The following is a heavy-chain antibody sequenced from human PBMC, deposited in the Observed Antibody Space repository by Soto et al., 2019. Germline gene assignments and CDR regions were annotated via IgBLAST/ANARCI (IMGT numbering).Heavy chain of an antibody. CDR3: AREVSSGRAY. D-gene: IGHD6-19*01. CDR2: INPGGGST. Sequence: QVQLVQSGAEVKKPGASVKVSCKASGYTFTHYYMHWVRQAPGQGLEWMGIINPGGGSTNYAPKFQGRVTMTRDTSTSTVYMELSSLRSDDTAVYYCAREVSSGRAYWGQGTLVTVSS. V-gene: IGHV1-46*01. CDR1: GYTFTHYY. J-gene: IGHJ4*02.